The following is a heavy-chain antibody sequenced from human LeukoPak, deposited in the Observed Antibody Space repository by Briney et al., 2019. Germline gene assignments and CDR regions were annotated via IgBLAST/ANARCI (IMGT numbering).Heavy chain of an antibody. Sequence: SETLSLTCTVSGYSISSGYYWSWIRQPAGKGLEWIGRIYTSGSTNYNPSLKSRVTMSVDTSKNQFSLKLNSVTAAVTAVYYCARDYDVLTACPPTQLFDPWGQGTLVTVSS. CDR1: GYSISSGYY. J-gene: IGHJ5*02. CDR2: IYTSGST. V-gene: IGHV4-4*07. D-gene: IGHD3-9*01. CDR3: ARDYDVLTACPPTQLFDP.